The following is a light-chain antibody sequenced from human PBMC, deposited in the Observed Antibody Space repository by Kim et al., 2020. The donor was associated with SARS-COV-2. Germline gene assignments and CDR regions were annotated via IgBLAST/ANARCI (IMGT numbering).Light chain of an antibody. CDR1: KSVSNN. Sequence: VSPGERATLSYRASKSVSNNLAWYQQKPGQAPRHLVYDASTRATGVPTRISGSGSGTDFTLTINSLQSDDFAVYYCQQYNNWPPYTFGQGTKLEI. V-gene: IGKV3-15*01. J-gene: IGKJ2*01. CDR3: QQYNNWPPYT. CDR2: DAS.